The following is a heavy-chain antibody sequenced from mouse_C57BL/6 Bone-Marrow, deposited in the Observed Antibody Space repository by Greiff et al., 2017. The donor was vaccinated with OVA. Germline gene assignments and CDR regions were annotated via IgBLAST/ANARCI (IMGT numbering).Heavy chain of an antibody. V-gene: IGHV14-4*01. CDR1: GFNIKDDY. Sequence: VQLQQSGAELVRPGASVKLSCAASGFNIKDDYMHWVKQRPEQGLAWIGWIVRENGDPEYASKFQGKATSTADTSYNTAYMQISSRTSEDTSDYYCTKIPYYYWDQGTTPT. J-gene: IGHJ2*01. D-gene: IGHD1-1*01. CDR2: IVRENGDP. CDR3: TKIPYYY.